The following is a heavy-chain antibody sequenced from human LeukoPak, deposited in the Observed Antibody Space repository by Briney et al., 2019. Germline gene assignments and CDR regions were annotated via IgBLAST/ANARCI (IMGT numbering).Heavy chain of an antibody. J-gene: IGHJ5*02. CDR1: GYTFTSYD. CDR2: ISAYNGNT. V-gene: IGHV1-18*01. CDR3: ARAHGGTALWFDP. Sequence: ASVKVSCKASGYTFTSYDINWVRQATGQQLEWRGGISAYNGNTNYAQTLQGRVTMTTDTSTSTAYMELRSLRSDDTAVYYCARAHGGTALWFDPWGQGTLVTVSS. D-gene: IGHD3-16*01.